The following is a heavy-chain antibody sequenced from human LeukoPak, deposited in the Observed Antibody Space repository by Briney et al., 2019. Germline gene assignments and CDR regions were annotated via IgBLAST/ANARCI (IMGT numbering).Heavy chain of an antibody. CDR3: TRALIFGVVIPFWFDP. CDR2: IRSKAYGGTT. CDR1: GFTFGDYA. J-gene: IGHJ5*02. D-gene: IGHD3-3*01. Sequence: GGSLRLSCTASGFTFGDYAMSWFRQAPGKGLEWVGFIRSKAYGGTTEYAASVKGRFTISRDDSKSIAYLQTNSLKTEDTAVYYCTRALIFGVVIPFWFDPWGQGTLVTVSS. V-gene: IGHV3-49*03.